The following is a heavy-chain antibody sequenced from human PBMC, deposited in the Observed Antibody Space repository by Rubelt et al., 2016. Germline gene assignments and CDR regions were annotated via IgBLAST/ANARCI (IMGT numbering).Heavy chain of an antibody. V-gene: IGHV1-46*01. CDR2: INPRGGST. Sequence: QVQLVQSGAEVKKPGASVKVSCKASGYTFTSYYMHWVRQAPGQGLEWMGIINPRGGSTTYAQKFQGRVTMTRDTSTSTVYMDLSRLRCEDTAVYYCARVGFYYDSGSYVDWGQGTLVTVSS. J-gene: IGHJ4*02. CDR3: ARVGFYYDSGSYVD. CDR1: GYTFTSYY. D-gene: IGHD3-10*01.